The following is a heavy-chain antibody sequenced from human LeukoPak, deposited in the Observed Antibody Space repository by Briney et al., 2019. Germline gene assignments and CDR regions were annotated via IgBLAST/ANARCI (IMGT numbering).Heavy chain of an antibody. D-gene: IGHD3/OR15-3a*01. CDR1: GFTFSDYY. CDR2: ISSSGSTI. Sequence: PGGSLRLSCAASGFTFSDYYMSWIRQAPGKGLEWVSYISSSGSTIYYADSVKGRFTISRDNAKNSLYLQMNSLGAEDTAVYYCARDDSWTGTTANFDYWGQGTLVTVSS. CDR3: ARDDSWTGTTANFDY. V-gene: IGHV3-11*01. J-gene: IGHJ4*02.